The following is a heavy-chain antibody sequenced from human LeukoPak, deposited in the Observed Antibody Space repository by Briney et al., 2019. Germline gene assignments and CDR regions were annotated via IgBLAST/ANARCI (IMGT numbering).Heavy chain of an antibody. CDR3: AKVSWTTAARDY. CDR2: ITSSGGNT. Sequence: PGGSLRLSCAASGFTFSYYDLSWFRQAPGKGLEWVSGITSSGGNTYYTDSVKGRFTISRDNSENTLYLQMNSLRAEDTAVYYCAKVSWTTAARDYWGQGTLVTVSS. V-gene: IGHV3-23*01. D-gene: IGHD1-1*01. CDR1: GFTFSYYD. J-gene: IGHJ4*02.